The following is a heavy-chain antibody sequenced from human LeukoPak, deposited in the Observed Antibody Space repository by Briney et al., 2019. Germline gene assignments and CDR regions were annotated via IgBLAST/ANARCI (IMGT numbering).Heavy chain of an antibody. CDR3: AKSRITMIVAIWYFDL. V-gene: IGHV3-30*18. Sequence: GASLRLSCAASGLTFSRYSMNWDRQAPGTGLEWVAVISEEVNNKYYADSVKGRFTISRDNSKNTLYLQMNSLRAEDTAVYYCAKSRITMIVAIWYFDLWGHGTLVTVSS. CDR1: GLTFSRYS. J-gene: IGHJ2*01. CDR2: ISEEVNNK. D-gene: IGHD3-22*01.